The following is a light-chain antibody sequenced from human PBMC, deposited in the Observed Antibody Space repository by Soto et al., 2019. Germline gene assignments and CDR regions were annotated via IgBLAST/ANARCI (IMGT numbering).Light chain of an antibody. CDR2: GAS. Sequence: EIVLTQSPGTLSLSPGERATLSCRASQSVSSSYLAWYQQKPGQAPRLLIYGASSRATGIPDRFSGGGSGTDFTLTISSLEPEDFAVYYCQQRSNWPKLTFGGGTKVDIK. J-gene: IGKJ4*01. CDR3: QQRSNWPKLT. CDR1: QSVSSSY. V-gene: IGKV3D-20*02.